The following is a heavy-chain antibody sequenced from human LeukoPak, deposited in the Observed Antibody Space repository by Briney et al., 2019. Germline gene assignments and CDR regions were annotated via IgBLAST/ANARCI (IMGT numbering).Heavy chain of an antibody. V-gene: IGHV3-30*01. CDR2: ISYDGSNK. CDR1: GFTFSSYA. Sequence: GGSLRLSCAASGFTFSSYAMHRVRQAPGKGLEWVAVISYDGSNKYYADSVKGRFTISRDNSKNTLYLQMNSLRAEDTAVYYCATGPTLPVPAATYYYYYMDVWGKGTTVTVSS. J-gene: IGHJ6*03. D-gene: IGHD2-2*01. CDR3: ATGPTLPVPAATYYYYYMDV.